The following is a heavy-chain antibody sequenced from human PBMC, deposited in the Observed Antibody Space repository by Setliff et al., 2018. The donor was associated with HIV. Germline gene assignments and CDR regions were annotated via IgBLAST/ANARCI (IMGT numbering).Heavy chain of an antibody. CDR3: ARDRRAGGYYYTDV. CDR2: INPDNGRT. Sequence: ASVKVSCKASGYIFTGYYMHWVRRAPGQGFEWMGWINPDNGRTQYGQKFQGRLTLTGDTSIRTAYMELSGLTFDDTAMYYCARDRRAGGYYYTDVWGTGTTVTVSS. V-gene: IGHV1-2*02. J-gene: IGHJ6*03. CDR1: GYIFTGYY. D-gene: IGHD6-13*01.